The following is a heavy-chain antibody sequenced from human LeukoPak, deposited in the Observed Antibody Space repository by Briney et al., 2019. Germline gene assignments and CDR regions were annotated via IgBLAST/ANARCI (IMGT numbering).Heavy chain of an antibody. CDR2: ISIDGNST. J-gene: IGHJ3*02. D-gene: IGHD6-6*01. Sequence: GGSLRLSCAASGFTFSTYWMHWVRQPPAQGLVWVSRISIDGNSTTYADSVKGRFTISRDNAKNTLYLQMNSLRAEDTAVYYCVREYSSSFSSAFDIWGQGTMVTVSS. CDR1: GFTFSTYW. V-gene: IGHV3-74*01. CDR3: VREYSSSFSSAFDI.